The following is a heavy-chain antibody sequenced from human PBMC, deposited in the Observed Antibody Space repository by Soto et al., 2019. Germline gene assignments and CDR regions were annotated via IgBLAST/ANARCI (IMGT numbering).Heavy chain of an antibody. CDR1: GFSISDFY. Sequence: QVHLVESGGGLVKPGGSLRLSCAASGFSISDFYMSWVRQIPGKGLEWISYISGRSDVIHYVDSVKGRFTVSRDNARNSVFLQMDILRAEDSGIYFCARERAPDIRFDSWGQGTLVTVSS. D-gene: IGHD5-12*01. CDR2: ISGRSDVI. CDR3: ARERAPDIRFDS. J-gene: IGHJ5*01. V-gene: IGHV3-11*01.